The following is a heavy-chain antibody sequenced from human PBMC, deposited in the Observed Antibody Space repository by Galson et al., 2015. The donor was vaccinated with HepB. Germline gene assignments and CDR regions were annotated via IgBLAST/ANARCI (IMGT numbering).Heavy chain of an antibody. D-gene: IGHD3-22*01. J-gene: IGHJ5*02. CDR2: INDSGST. CDR3: ARVETYYYDSSGFQNWFDP. Sequence: SETLSLTCTVSGGSTRSYFWSWIRQSPGKGLEWIAYINDSGSTNYNPSLRSRVTISLDTSKNQFSLKLTSATAADTAVYYCARVETYYYDSSGFQNWFDPWGQGTLVTVSS. CDR1: GGSTRSYF. V-gene: IGHV4-59*01.